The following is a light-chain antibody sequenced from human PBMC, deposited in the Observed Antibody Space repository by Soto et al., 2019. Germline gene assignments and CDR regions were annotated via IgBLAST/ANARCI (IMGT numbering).Light chain of an antibody. Sequence: DIVVTQSPLSLHVTPGEPASISCRSNQSLLYGAGYMYVDWYLQKPGQPPQLLIFLGSNRASGVPDRFSGSVSGTDFTLKISRVETEDVGVYYCMQTLQTPYTFGQGTKLEIK. CDR3: MQTLQTPYT. CDR2: LGS. CDR1: QSLLYGAGYMY. V-gene: IGKV2-28*01. J-gene: IGKJ2*01.